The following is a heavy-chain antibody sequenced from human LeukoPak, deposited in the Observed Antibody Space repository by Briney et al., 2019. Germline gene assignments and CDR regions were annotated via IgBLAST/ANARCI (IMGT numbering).Heavy chain of an antibody. CDR3: AKDRGGYCSSTSCYFGPFDP. CDR1: GFTFSSYG. V-gene: IGHV3-30*18. D-gene: IGHD2-2*01. J-gene: IGHJ5*02. Sequence: GGSLRLSCAASGFTFSSYGMHWVRQAPGKGLEWVAVISYDGSNKYYADSVKGRFTISRDNSKNTLYLQMNSLRAEDTAVYYCAKDRGGYCSSTSCYFGPFDPWGQGTLVTVSS. CDR2: ISYDGSNK.